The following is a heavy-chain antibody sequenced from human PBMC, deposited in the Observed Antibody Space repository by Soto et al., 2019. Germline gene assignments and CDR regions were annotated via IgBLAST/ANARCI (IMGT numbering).Heavy chain of an antibody. CDR2: ISSSSSTI. CDR3: ARSPQNYYCYYGMDV. J-gene: IGHJ6*02. V-gene: IGHV3-48*02. CDR1: GFTFSSYS. Sequence: EVQLVESGGGLVQPGGSLRLSCAASGFTFSSYSMNWVRQAPGKGLEWVSYISSSSSTIYYADSVKGRFTISRDNAKNSLYLQMNSLRDEDTAVYYCARSPQNYYCYYGMDVWGQGTTVTVSS.